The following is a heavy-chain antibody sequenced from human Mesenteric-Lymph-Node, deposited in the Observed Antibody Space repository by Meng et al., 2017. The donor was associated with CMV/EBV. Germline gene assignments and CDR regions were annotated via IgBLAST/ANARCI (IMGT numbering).Heavy chain of an antibody. CDR3: ARGRYVGWYFDL. CDR2: IYYSGST. D-gene: IGHD1-26*01. J-gene: IGHJ2*01. V-gene: IGHV4-61*01. Sequence: CTGSGGSVSSGSYYWSWIRQPPGKGLEWIGYIYYSGSTNYNPSLKSRVTISVDTSKNQFSLKLSSVTAADTAVYYCARGRYVGWYFDLWGRGTLVTVSS. CDR1: GGSVSSGSYY.